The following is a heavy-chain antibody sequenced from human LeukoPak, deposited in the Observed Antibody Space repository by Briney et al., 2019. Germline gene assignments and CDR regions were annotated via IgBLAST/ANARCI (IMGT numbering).Heavy chain of an antibody. D-gene: IGHD4-17*01. CDR1: GYTFTSYY. J-gene: IGHJ6*02. Sequence: ASVKVSCKASGYTFTSYYMHWVRQAPGQGLEWMGIINPSGGSTSYAQKFQGRVTMTRDTSTSTVYMEPSSLRSEDTAVYYCARVSTVTTFRRYYGMDVWGQGTTVTVSS. CDR3: ARVSTVTTFRRYYGMDV. CDR2: INPSGGST. V-gene: IGHV1-46*01.